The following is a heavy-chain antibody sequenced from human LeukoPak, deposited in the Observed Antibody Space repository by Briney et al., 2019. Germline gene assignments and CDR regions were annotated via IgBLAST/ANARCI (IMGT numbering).Heavy chain of an antibody. D-gene: IGHD6-19*01. V-gene: IGHV1-2*04. J-gene: IGHJ6*02. Sequence: ASVKVSCKASGYTFTGYYMHWVRQAPGQGLEWMGWINPNSGGTNYAQKFQGWVTMTRDTSISTAYMELSRLRSDDTAVYYCARFGLIAVAGTDYYYYGMDVWGQGTRSPSP. CDR3: ARFGLIAVAGTDYYYYGMDV. CDR2: INPNSGGT. CDR1: GYTFTGYY.